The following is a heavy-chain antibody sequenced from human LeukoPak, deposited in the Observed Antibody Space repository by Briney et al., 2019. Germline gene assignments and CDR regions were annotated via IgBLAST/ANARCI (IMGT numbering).Heavy chain of an antibody. CDR2: IYSGGST. J-gene: IGHJ3*02. CDR3: ARDPYTSSWYWAFDI. D-gene: IGHD6-13*01. Sequence: GGSLRLSCAASGLPVSGNYMTWVRQAPGKGLEWVSAIYSGGSTYYADSVKGRFTISRDSSKNTLYLQMNSLRPEDTAVYYCARDPYTSSWYWAFDIWGQGTMVTVSS. V-gene: IGHV3-66*02. CDR1: GLPVSGNY.